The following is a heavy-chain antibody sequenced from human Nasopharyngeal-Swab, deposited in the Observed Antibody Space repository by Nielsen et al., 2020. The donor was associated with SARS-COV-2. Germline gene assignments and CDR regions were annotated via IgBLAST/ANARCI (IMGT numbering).Heavy chain of an antibody. CDR3: ARGRAAYYGGSASGNSWYFDY. CDR2: ISAYNGNT. Sequence: ASVKVSCKASGYTFTSYGISWVRQAPGQGLEWMGWISAYNGNTNYAQKLQGRVTMTTDTSTSTAYMELRSLRSDDTAVYYCARGRAAYYGGSASGNSWYFDYWGQGTLVTVSS. V-gene: IGHV1-18*01. D-gene: IGHD4-23*01. CDR1: GYTFTSYG. J-gene: IGHJ4*02.